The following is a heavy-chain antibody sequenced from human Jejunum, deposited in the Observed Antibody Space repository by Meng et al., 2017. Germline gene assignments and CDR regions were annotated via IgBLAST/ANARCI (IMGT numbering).Heavy chain of an antibody. D-gene: IGHD2-2*01. CDR1: GYPFTGHY. V-gene: IGHV1-2*06. J-gene: IGHJ4*02. CDR2: IDPNSGGT. Sequence: QVQRFESGAEGKKPGASATVSCKASGYPFTGHYMHWVRQAPGQGLEWMGRIDPNSGGTNYAQKFRGRVSMTRDTSISTVYMELSSLRSDDTAVYYCARVGIGSIRISCNGYWGQGTLVTVSS. CDR3: ARVGIGSIRISCNGY.